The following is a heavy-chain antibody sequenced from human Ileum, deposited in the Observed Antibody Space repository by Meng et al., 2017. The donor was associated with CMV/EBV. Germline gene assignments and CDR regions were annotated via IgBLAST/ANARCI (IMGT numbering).Heavy chain of an antibody. V-gene: IGHV4-39*07. CDR2: IYYSGST. Sequence: SETLSLTCTVSGGSISSSSYYWGWIRQPPGKGLEWIGSIYYSGSTYYNPSLKSRVTISVDTSKNQFSLKLSSVTAADTAVYYCARESCAGEQLVEWWECYYYYYGMDVWGQGTTVTVSS. D-gene: IGHD6-6*01. CDR3: ARESCAGEQLVEWWECYYYYYGMDV. CDR1: GGSISSSSYY. J-gene: IGHJ6*02.